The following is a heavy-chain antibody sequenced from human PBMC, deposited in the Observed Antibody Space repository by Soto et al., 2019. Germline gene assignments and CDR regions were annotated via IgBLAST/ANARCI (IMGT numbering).Heavy chain of an antibody. D-gene: IGHD2-2*02. CDR2: IKQDGSEK. CDR3: VRVGHCSRTRCYTSRSDCDI. Sequence: EVQLVESGGGLVQPGGSLRLSCAASGFTFSAYWMSWVRQAPGKGLEWVANIKQDGSEKYYVDSVKGRFTFSRDNAKNSLYLQMNSPGIDDTALYFCVRVGHCSRTRCYTSRSDCDIWGQGTMVTVSS. CDR1: GFTFSAYW. J-gene: IGHJ3*02. V-gene: IGHV3-7*01.